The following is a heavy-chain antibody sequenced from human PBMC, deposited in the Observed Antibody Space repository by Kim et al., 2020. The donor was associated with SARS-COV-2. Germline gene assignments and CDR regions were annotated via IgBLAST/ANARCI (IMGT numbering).Heavy chain of an antibody. V-gene: IGHV4-31*03. CDR1: GGSISSGGYY. CDR3: ARAPGQWLAGGDYWFDP. J-gene: IGHJ5*02. CDR2: IYYSGST. Sequence: SETLSLTCTVSGGSISSGGYYWSWIRQHPGKGLEWIGYIYYSGSTYYNPSLKSRVTISVDTSKNQFSLKLSSVTAADTAGYYCARAPGQWLAGGDYWFDPWGQGTLVTVSS. D-gene: IGHD6-19*01.